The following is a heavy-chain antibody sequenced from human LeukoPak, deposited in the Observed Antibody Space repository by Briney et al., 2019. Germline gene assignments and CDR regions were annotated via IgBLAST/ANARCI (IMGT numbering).Heavy chain of an antibody. CDR2: IRYDGSNK. J-gene: IGHJ4*02. V-gene: IGHV3-30*02. CDR3: ARDLQYYFDY. CDR1: GFTFSSYG. Sequence: GGSLRLSCAASGFTFSSYGMHWVRQAPGKGLEWVAFIRYDGSNKYYADSVKGRFTISRDNAKNSLYLQMNSLRAEDTAVYYCARDLQYYFDYWGQGTLVTVSS. D-gene: IGHD4-11*01.